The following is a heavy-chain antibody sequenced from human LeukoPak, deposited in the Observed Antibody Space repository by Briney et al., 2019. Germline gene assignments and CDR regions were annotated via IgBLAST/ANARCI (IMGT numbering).Heavy chain of an antibody. D-gene: IGHD3-3*01. V-gene: IGHV4-34*01. CDR2: INHSGST. Sequence: PSETLSLTCAVYGGSFSSYYWSWIRQPPGKGLEWIGEINHSGSTNYNPSLKSRVTISVDTSKNQFSLKLSSVTAADTAVYYCARGRYYDFWSGYYGGYMDVWGKGTTVTVSS. CDR3: ARGRYYDFWSGYYGGYMDV. CDR1: GGSFSSYY. J-gene: IGHJ6*03.